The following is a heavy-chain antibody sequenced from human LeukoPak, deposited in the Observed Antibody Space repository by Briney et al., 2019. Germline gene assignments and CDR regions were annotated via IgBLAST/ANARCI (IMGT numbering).Heavy chain of an antibody. CDR3: ARVYYYDSSASPNWFDP. CDR2: MNPNSGNT. V-gene: IGHV1-8*01. J-gene: IGHJ5*02. CDR1: GYTFTNYD. D-gene: IGHD3-22*01. Sequence: GASVKVSCKASGYTFTNYDINWVRQATGQGLEWMGWMNPNSGNTGYAQKFQGRVTMTRNTSIGTAYMELSSLRSEDTAVYYCARVYYYDSSASPNWFDPWGQGTLVTVSS.